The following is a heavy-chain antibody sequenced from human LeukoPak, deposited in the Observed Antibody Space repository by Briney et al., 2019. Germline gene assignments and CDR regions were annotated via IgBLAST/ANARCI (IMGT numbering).Heavy chain of an antibody. J-gene: IGHJ4*02. V-gene: IGHV3-74*01. D-gene: IGHD2/OR15-2a*01. Sequence: GGSLRLSCAASGFTFSSSAMSWVRQVPGKGLVWVSHINSDGSWTSYADSVKGRFTISKDNAKNTVYLQMNSLRAEDTAVYYCVSFYETYWGRGTLVTVSS. CDR3: VSFYETY. CDR1: GFTFSSSA. CDR2: INSDGSWT.